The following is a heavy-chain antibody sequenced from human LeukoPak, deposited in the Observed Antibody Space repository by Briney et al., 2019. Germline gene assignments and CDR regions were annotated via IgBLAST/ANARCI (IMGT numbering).Heavy chain of an antibody. CDR1: GGSISSSS. V-gene: IGHV3-21*01. CDR3: ARDRVRQRGDY. CDR2: ISSSSSYI. J-gene: IGHJ4*02. D-gene: IGHD6-25*01. Sequence: ETLSLTCTVSGGSISSSSYYWGWIRQPPGKGLEWVSSISSSSSYIYYADSVKGRFTISRDNAKNSLYLQMNSLRAEDTAVYYCARDRVRQRGDYWGQGTLVTVSS.